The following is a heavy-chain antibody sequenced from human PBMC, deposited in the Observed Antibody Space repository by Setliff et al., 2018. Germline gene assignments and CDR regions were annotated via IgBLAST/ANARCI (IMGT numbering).Heavy chain of an antibody. CDR1: GYIFNSYG. V-gene: IGHV1-18*01. Sequence: SVKVSCKASGYIFNSYGIAWVRQAPGQGLEWMGWISPYNGKTNHAQNLQGRVAMTTDTSTSTAYMELRSLRSDDTAVYYCARGRDPAYYYDSGGYYWDYWGQGTLVTVSS. D-gene: IGHD3-22*01. CDR3: ARGRDPAYYYDSGGYYWDY. CDR2: ISPYNGKT. J-gene: IGHJ4*02.